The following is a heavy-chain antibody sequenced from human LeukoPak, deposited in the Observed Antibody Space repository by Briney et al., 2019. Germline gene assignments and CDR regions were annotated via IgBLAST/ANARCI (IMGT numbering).Heavy chain of an antibody. V-gene: IGHV4-39*02. J-gene: IGHJ5*01. D-gene: IGHD1-1*01. CDR2: VYYSGGT. CDR1: GFTFSSYA. CDR3: ARVTTGSTTLDS. Sequence: GSLRLSCAASGFTFSSYAMSWVRQAPGKGLEWIGSVYYSGGTYYNPSLESRLTISVDTSNNRFSLKLKSVTAADTAVFYCARVTTGSTTLDSWGQGILVTVSS.